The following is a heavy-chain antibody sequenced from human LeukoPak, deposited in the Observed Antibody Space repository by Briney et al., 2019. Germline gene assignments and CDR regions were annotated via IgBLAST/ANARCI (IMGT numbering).Heavy chain of an antibody. J-gene: IGHJ3*02. D-gene: IGHD2-15*01. V-gene: IGHV3-11*04. Sequence: GGSLRLSCAASGFTFSDYYMSWIRQAPGKGLEWVSYISSSGSTIYYADSVKGRFTISRDNAKNSLYLQMSSLRAEDTAVYYCAREDRNDAFDIWGQGTMVTVSS. CDR2: ISSSGSTI. CDR3: AREDRNDAFDI. CDR1: GFTFSDYY.